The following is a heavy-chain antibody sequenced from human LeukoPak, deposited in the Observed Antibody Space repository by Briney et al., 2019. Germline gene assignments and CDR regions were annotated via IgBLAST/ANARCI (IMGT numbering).Heavy chain of an antibody. CDR2: ISAYNGNT. V-gene: IGHV1-18*04. CDR3: ARRDTAMVPGIDY. CDR1: GYTFTSYG. J-gene: IGHJ4*02. Sequence: ASVNVSCKASGYTFTSYGISWVRQAPGQGLDWMGWISAYNGNTNYAQKLKGRVTMTTDTSTSTAYMELRSLRSDDTAVYYCARRDTAMVPGIDYWGQGTLVTVSS. D-gene: IGHD5-18*01.